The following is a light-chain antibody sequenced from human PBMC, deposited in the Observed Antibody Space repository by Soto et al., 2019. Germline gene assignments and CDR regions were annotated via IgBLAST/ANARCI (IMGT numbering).Light chain of an antibody. V-gene: IGKV1-5*01. CDR2: DAS. Sequence: DIQMIQSPSALSASVGDRVTITRRASQSISRRLAWYQQKPGKAPKLLIYDASSLESGVPAGFSGSGSGTQFTLTISSLQPDDFATYYCQQYNSYPWMFGQGTKV. J-gene: IGKJ1*01. CDR1: QSISRR. CDR3: QQYNSYPWM.